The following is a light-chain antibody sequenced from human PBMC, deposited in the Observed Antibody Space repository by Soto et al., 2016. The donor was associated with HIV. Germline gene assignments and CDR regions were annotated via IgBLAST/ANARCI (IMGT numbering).Light chain of an antibody. V-gene: IGLV3-27*01. CDR3: YSAADNNQGI. CDR2: KDT. Sequence: SYELTQPSSVSVSPGQTAKITCSGDVLANKYSRWFQQRPGQAPLLVIYKDTERPSGIPERFSGSSSGTTVTLTISGAQVEDEADYYCYSAADNNQGIFGGGTTLTVL. CDR1: VLANKY. J-gene: IGLJ2*01.